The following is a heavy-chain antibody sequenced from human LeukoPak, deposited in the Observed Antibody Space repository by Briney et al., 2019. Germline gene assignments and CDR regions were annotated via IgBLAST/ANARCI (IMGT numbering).Heavy chain of an antibody. CDR2: ISWNSGSI. CDR3: AKGSGSYYVFNWFDP. D-gene: IGHD1-26*01. V-gene: IGHV3-9*01. CDR1: GFTFDDYA. J-gene: IGHJ5*02. Sequence: PGGSLRLSCAASGFTFDDYAMHWVRQAPGKGLEWVSGISWNSGSIGYADSVKGRFTISRDNAKNSLYLQMNSLRAEDTALYYCAKGSGSYYVFNWFDPWGQGTLVTVSS.